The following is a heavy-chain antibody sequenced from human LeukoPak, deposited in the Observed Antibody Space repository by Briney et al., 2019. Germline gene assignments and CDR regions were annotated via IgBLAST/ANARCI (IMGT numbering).Heavy chain of an antibody. CDR3: AKGWDSSGWYENHYFDY. V-gene: IGHV3-7*01. D-gene: IGHD6-19*01. Sequence: PGGSLRLSCAASGFTFSSYWMSWVRQAPGKGLEWVANIRQDGSEKYYVDSVKGRFTISRDNAKNSLYLQMNTLRAEDTAVYYCAKGWDSSGWYENHYFDYWGQGTLVTVSS. CDR2: IRQDGSEK. CDR1: GFTFSSYW. J-gene: IGHJ4*02.